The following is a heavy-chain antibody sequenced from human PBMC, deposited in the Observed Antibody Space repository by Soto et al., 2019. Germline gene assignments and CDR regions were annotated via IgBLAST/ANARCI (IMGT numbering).Heavy chain of an antibody. Sequence: GGSLRLSCEASGFDFRIYEMNWVRQAPGKGLEWLSYIGSTGSTIYYADSVKGRFTISRDDGKNSVYLQMNTLRAEDTAVYYCARRGYSGYDWGWYFDFRGQGTPVTVSS. V-gene: IGHV3-48*03. CDR3: ARRGYSGYDWGWYFDF. CDR2: IGSTGSTI. D-gene: IGHD5-12*01. J-gene: IGHJ4*02. CDR1: GFDFRIYE.